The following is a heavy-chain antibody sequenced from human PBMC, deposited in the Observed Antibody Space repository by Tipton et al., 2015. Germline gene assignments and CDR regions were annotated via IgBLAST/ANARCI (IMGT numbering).Heavy chain of an antibody. D-gene: IGHD3-10*01. CDR1: AYSISTDYY. Sequence: GLVKPSETLSLTCAVSAYSISTDYYWVWIRQPPGKGLEWIGTISHSGNTFYNPSLKSRVTISADASRNQFSLRLNSATPEDTATYYCARGPDGGAFDIWGQGTMVTVSS. CDR3: ARGPDGGAFDI. J-gene: IGHJ3*02. CDR2: ISHSGNT. V-gene: IGHV4-38-2*01.